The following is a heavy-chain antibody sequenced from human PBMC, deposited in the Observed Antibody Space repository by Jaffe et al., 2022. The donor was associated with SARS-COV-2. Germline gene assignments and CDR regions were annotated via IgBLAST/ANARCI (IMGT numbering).Heavy chain of an antibody. CDR2: IRSKAYGGTT. V-gene: IGHV3-49*04. CDR1: GFTFGDYA. Sequence: EVQLVESGGGLVQPGRSLRLSCTASGFTFGDYAMSWVRQAPGKGLEWVGFIRSKAYGGTTEYAASVKGRFTISRDDSKSIAYLQMNSLKTEDTAVYYCTIGRYQGGAFDIWGQGTMVTVSS. CDR3: TIGRYQGGAFDI. J-gene: IGHJ3*02. D-gene: IGHD6-19*01.